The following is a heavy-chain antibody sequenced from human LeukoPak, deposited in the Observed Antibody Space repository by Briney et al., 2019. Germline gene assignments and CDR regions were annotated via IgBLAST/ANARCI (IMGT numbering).Heavy chain of an antibody. J-gene: IGHJ4*02. CDR2: ISGSGGST. Sequence: PGGSLRLSCAASGFTFSSYAMSWVRQAPGKGLDLVSAISGSGGSTYYADSVKGRFTISRDNSKNTLYLQMNSLRAEDTAVYYCAKNTVTRRGSYYFDYWGQGTLVTVSS. CDR3: AKNTVTRRGSYYFDY. V-gene: IGHV3-23*01. D-gene: IGHD4-17*01. CDR1: GFTFSSYA.